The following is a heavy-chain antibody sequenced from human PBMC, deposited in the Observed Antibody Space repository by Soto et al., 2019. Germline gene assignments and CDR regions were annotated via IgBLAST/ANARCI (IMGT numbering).Heavy chain of an antibody. CDR3: ARKGYSSGWYKAAFDI. J-gene: IGHJ3*02. CDR2: INHSGST. V-gene: IGHV4-34*01. CDR1: RGSFSGYY. D-gene: IGHD6-19*01. Sequence: XAILSLTCAVYRGSFSGYYWSWIRQPPGKGLEWIGEINHSGSTNYNPSLKSRVTISVDTSKNQFSLKLSSVTAADTAVYYCARKGYSSGWYKAAFDIWGQGTMGT.